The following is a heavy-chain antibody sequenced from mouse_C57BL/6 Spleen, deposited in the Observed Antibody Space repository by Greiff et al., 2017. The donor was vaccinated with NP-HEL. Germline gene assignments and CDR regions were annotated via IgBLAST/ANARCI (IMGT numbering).Heavy chain of an antibody. V-gene: IGHV1-64*01. CDR2: IHPNSGST. CDR1: GYTFTSYW. D-gene: IGHD4-1*01. J-gene: IGHJ2*01. Sequence: QVQLQQPGAELVKPGASVKLSCKASGYTFTSYWMHWVKQRPGQGLEWIGMIHPNSGSTNYNEKFKSKATLTVDKSSSTAYMQLSSLTSEYSAVYYCARSAGTYFDYWGQGTTLTVSS. CDR3: ARSAGTYFDY.